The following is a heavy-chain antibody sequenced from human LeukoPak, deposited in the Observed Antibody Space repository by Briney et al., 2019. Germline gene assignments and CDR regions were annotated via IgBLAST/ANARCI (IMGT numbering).Heavy chain of an antibody. CDR1: GGSFSGYY. J-gene: IGHJ6*03. CDR2: IYISGSGST. CDR3: ARDKRVAVAGTYIYYYYMDV. Sequence: SETLSLTFAVYGGSFSGYYWSWIRQPAGKGLEWIVRIYISGSGSTNYNPSLKSRVTMSVDTSKNQFSLKLSSVTAADTAVYYCARDKRVAVAGTYIYYYYMDVWGNGTTVTISS. D-gene: IGHD6-19*01. V-gene: IGHV4-4*07.